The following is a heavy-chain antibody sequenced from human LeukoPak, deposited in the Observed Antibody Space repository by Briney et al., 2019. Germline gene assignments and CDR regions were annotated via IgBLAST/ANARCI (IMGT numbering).Heavy chain of an antibody. CDR2: IYTDGSR. CDR1: GLAVSSNY. J-gene: IGHJ4*02. D-gene: IGHD3-10*01. Sequence: PGGSLRLSCAASGLAVSSNYMTWVRQDPGKGLQWVSVIYTDGSRYYADSVKGRFTISRDNSKNTVYLQMNSLRSEDTAVYYCERVDTGRGGGWVPFDYWGQGTLVTVSS. CDR3: ERVDTGRGGGWVPFDY. V-gene: IGHV3-66*02.